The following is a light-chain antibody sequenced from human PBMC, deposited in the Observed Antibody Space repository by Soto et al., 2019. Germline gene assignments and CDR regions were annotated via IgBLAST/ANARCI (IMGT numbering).Light chain of an antibody. CDR1: ETINNY. CDR2: DVS. V-gene: IGKV3-11*01. J-gene: IGKJ3*01. CDR3: QHRNNRPFS. Sequence: TQSPSSLSASIGDRVNIICRASETINNYLAWYQPRPGQAHRXLIYDVSNRATGIPARFSVSGSGTDLTLTISSLEPEDGEVDEGQHRNNRPFSFCPGTKVDI.